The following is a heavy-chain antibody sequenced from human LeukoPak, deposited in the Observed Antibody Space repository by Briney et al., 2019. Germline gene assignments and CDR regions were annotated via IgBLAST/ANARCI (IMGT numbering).Heavy chain of an antibody. CDR2: MNPNSGNT. V-gene: IGHV1-8*02. CDR1: GGTFSSYA. D-gene: IGHD3-10*01. J-gene: IGHJ1*01. CDR3: ARGPGLLWFGAPSANEYFQH. Sequence: ASVKVSCKASGGTFSSYAINWVRQATGQGLEWMGWMNPNSGNTGYAQKFQGRVTMTRNTSISTAYMELSSLRSEDTAVYYCARGPGLLWFGAPSANEYFQHWGQGTLVTVSS.